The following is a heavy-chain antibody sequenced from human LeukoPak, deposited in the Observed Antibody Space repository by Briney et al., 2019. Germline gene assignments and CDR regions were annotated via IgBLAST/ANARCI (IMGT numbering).Heavy chain of an antibody. V-gene: IGHV3-30*18. D-gene: IGHD5-18*01. CDR2: ISYHGSSK. CDR3: AKAGYSYGYLFY. Sequence: GGSLRLSCAASGFTFSSYGMHWVRQAPGKGLEWVAVISYHGSSKYYADSVKGRFTISRDNSKNTLYLQMNSLRAEDTAVYYCAKAGYSYGYLFYWGQGTLVTVSS. J-gene: IGHJ4*02. CDR1: GFTFSSYG.